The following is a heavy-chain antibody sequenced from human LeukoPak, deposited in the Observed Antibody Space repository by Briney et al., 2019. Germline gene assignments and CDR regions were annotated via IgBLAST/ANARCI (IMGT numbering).Heavy chain of an antibody. V-gene: IGHV4-59*01. CDR3: AGCSGGSCYGWFDP. CDR2: IYYSGST. D-gene: IGHD2-15*01. CDR1: GGSISSYY. J-gene: IGHJ5*02. Sequence: PSETLSLTCTVSGGSISSYYWSWIRQPPGKGLEWIGYIYYSGSTNYNPSLKSRVTISVDTSKNQFSLKLSSVTAADTAVYYCAGCSGGSCYGWFDPWGQGTLVTVSS.